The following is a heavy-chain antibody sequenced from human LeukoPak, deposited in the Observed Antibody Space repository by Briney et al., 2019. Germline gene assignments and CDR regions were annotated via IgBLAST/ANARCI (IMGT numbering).Heavy chain of an antibody. Sequence: GGSLRLSCAASGFTFSIYAMTWVRQAPGKGMEWVSVISGTGGGTYYAESVRGRFTSSRDESKNTLYLQMNSLRPEDSAVYYCAKADCSSTSCYGFYGTDVWGKGTTVTVSS. CDR2: ISGTGGGT. D-gene: IGHD2-2*01. CDR3: AKADCSSTSCYGFYGTDV. V-gene: IGHV3-23*01. J-gene: IGHJ6*04. CDR1: GFTFSIYA.